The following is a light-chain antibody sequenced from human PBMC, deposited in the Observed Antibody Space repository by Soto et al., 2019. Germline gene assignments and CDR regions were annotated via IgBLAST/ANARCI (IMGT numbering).Light chain of an antibody. CDR2: KAS. V-gene: IGKV1-5*03. CDR1: QSISSW. CDR3: QQYNSYSYT. J-gene: IGKJ2*01. Sequence: DIQMPQSPSTLSPSVGDRVTITCRASQSISSWLAWYQQKPGKAPKLLIYKASSLESGVPSRFSGSGSGTEFTLTISSLQPDDFATYYCQQYNSYSYTFGQGTKLEIK.